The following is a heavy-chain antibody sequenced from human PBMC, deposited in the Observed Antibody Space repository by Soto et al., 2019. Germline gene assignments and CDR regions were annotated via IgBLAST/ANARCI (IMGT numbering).Heavy chain of an antibody. CDR3: TTDRRPRDSGYEVYYYYYYMDV. CDR2: IKSKTDGGTT. J-gene: IGHJ6*03. Sequence: GGSLRLSCAASGFTFSNAWMSWVRQAPGKGLEWVGRIKSKTDGGTTDYAAPVKGRFTTSRDDSKNTLYLQMNSLKTEDTAVYYCTTDRRPRDSGYEVYYYYYYMDVWGKGTTVTVSS. CDR1: GFTFSNAW. D-gene: IGHD5-12*01. V-gene: IGHV3-15*01.